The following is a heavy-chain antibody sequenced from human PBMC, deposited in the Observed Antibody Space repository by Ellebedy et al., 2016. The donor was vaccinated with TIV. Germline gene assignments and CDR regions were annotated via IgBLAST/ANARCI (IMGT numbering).Heavy chain of an antibody. CDR2: ISTSSSTI. V-gene: IGHV3-48*02. D-gene: IGHD3-22*01. CDR3: ARDYESSGYYGY. J-gene: IGHJ4*02. Sequence: PGGSLRLSCAASGFTFSSYGMNRVRQAPGKGLDWLAYISTSSSTIYYADSVKGRFTISRDNAKNSLYLQMNSLRDEDTALYYCARDYESSGYYGYWGQGTPVTVSS. CDR1: GFTFSSYG.